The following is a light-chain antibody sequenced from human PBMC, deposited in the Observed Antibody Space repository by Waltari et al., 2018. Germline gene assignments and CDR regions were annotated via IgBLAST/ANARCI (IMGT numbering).Light chain of an antibody. CDR1: QSVSSY. J-gene: IGKJ5*01. V-gene: IGKV3-11*01. CDR3: QQRGSWPRVT. CDR2: DAS. Sequence: ENVLTQSPATLSLSPGERATLSCRASQSVSSYLAWYQQKPGQAPSLLIYDASNRAPGIPARFSGSESGTDFTLNISSLEPEDFAVYYCQQRGSWPRVTFGQGTRLEIK.